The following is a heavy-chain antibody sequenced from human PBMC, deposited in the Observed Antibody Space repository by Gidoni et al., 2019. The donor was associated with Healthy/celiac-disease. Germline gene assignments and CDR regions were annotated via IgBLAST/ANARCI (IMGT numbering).Heavy chain of an antibody. J-gene: IGHJ5*02. D-gene: IGHD3-10*01. CDR1: GYTFTSYY. V-gene: IGHV1-46*01. CDR3: ARDGEYGDLQTAKGGWFDP. CDR2: INPSGGST. Sequence: QVQLVQSGAEVKKPGASVKVSCKASGYTFTSYYMHWVRQAPGQGLEWVGIINPSGGSTSYAQKFQGRVTMTRDTSTSTVYMELSSLRSEDTAVYYCARDGEYGDLQTAKGGWFDPWGQGTLVTVSS.